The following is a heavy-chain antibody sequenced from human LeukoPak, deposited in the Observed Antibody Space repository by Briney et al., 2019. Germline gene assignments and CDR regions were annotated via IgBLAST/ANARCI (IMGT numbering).Heavy chain of an antibody. CDR1: GFTFSRHG. J-gene: IGHJ6*02. CDR2: ISGSGGNT. Sequence: GGSLRLSCAASGFTFSRHGMSWVRQAPGKGLEWVSGISGSGGNTYYADSVKGRFTISRDNSKDTVCLQMNSLRAEDTAVYYCAKSGVPAAIYFYYGMDVWGQGTTVTVSS. V-gene: IGHV3-23*01. CDR3: AKSGVPAAIYFYYGMDV. D-gene: IGHD2-2*01.